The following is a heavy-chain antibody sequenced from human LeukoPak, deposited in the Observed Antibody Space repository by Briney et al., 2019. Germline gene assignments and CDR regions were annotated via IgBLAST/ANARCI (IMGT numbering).Heavy chain of an antibody. CDR2: ISPNSGGT. V-gene: IGHV1-2*02. J-gene: IGHJ5*02. CDR1: GYTFTGYY. CDR3: ASVDIVATDPNQFDP. D-gene: IGHD5-12*01. Sequence: ASVKVSCKASGYTFTGYYMHWVRQAPGQGLEWMGWISPNSGGTNYAQKFQGRVTMTRDTSISTAYMELSRLRSDDTAVYYCASVDIVATDPNQFDPWGQGTLVTVSS.